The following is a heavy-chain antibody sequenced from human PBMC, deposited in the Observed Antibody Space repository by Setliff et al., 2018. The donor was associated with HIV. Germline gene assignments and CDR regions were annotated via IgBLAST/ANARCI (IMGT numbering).Heavy chain of an antibody. Sequence: GGSLRLSCTTSGIIFTDGWMNWVRQAPGKGLEWVSYINNIRSTISYADSVKGRLTISRDNSKDTLYLQMSSLRPEDTAAYYCARDRRGYYYGSGSCYMDVWGTGTTVTVSS. CDR3: ARDRRGYYYGSGSCYMDV. CDR2: INNIRSTI. D-gene: IGHD3-10*01. CDR1: GIIFTDGW. J-gene: IGHJ6*03. V-gene: IGHV3-48*01.